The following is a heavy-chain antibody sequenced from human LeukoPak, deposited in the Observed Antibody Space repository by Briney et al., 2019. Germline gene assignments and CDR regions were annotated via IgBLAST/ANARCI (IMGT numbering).Heavy chain of an antibody. CDR2: INPSGGST. D-gene: IGHD3-10*01. CDR1: GYTFTSYH. CDR3: ASPRDGSGSYHTYYFDY. Sequence: ASVKVSCTASGYTFTSYHMHWVRQAPGQGLEWMAIINPSGGSTNYAQKFQGRVTITADESTSTAYMELSSLRSEDTAVYYCASPRDGSGSYHTYYFDYWGQGTLVTVSS. J-gene: IGHJ4*02. V-gene: IGHV1-46*01.